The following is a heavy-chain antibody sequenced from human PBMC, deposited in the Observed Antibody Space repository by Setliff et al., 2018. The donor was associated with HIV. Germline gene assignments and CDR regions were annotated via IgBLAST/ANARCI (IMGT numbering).Heavy chain of an antibody. D-gene: IGHD2-15*01. Sequence: SVKVSCKSFGYSFTAYQMHWLRQAPGQGHEWMGRINRDNGGIDYAQKFQGRVTVTRDTSINTAYMELSSLRYDDTAIYYCARSDSGSCCLFGVWGQGTLVTVSS. CDR3: ARSDSGSCCLFGV. CDR2: INRDNGGI. V-gene: IGHV1-2*06. CDR1: GYSFTAYQ. J-gene: IGHJ4*02.